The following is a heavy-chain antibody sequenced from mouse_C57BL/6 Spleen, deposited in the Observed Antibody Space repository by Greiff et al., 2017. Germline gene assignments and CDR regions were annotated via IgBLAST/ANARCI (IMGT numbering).Heavy chain of an antibody. CDR3: ARGDYGSSYDY. CDR1: GYSFPGYY. Sequence: VQLQQSGPELVKPGASVKISCKASGYSFPGYYMNWVKQSPEKSLEWIGEINPSTGGTTYNQKFKAKATLTVDKSSSTAYMQLKSLTSEDSAVYYCARGDYGSSYDYWGQGTTLTVSS. D-gene: IGHD1-1*01. V-gene: IGHV1-42*01. J-gene: IGHJ2*01. CDR2: INPSTGGT.